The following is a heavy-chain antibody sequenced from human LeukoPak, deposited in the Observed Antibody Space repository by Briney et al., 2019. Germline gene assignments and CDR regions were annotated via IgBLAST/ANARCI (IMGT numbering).Heavy chain of an antibody. CDR2: IYYSGST. J-gene: IGHJ4*02. CDR3: AVFENETYGSGSYDDY. CDR1: GFTFSSYSMN. D-gene: IGHD3-10*01. Sequence: GSLRLSCAASGFTFSSYSMNWVRQPPGKGLEWIGSIYYSGSTYYNPSLKSRVTISVDTSKNQFSLRLSSVTAADTAVYYCAVFENETYGSGSYDDYWGQGTLVTVSS. V-gene: IGHV4-59*05.